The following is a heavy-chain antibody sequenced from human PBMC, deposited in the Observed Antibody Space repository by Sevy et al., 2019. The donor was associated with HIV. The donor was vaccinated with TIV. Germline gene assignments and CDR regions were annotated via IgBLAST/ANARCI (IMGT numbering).Heavy chain of an antibody. J-gene: IGHJ6*02. D-gene: IGHD2-15*01. CDR2: IWNDGINK. CDR3: ARAGDIVEVVAHYGMDV. CDR1: AFTFSSYG. Sequence: GGSLRLSCAASAFTFSSYGMHWVRQAPGKGLEWVAVIWNDGINKYYGDSVKGRFTISRDNSKNTVYLQMNSLRAEDTAVYYCARAGDIVEVVAHYGMDVWGQGTTVTVSS. V-gene: IGHV3-33*01.